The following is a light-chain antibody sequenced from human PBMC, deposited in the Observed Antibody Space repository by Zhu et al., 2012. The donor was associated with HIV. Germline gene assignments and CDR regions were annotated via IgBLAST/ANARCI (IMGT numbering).Light chain of an antibody. CDR2: GAS. J-gene: IGKJ4*01. CDR1: QTVSRNY. CDR3: QQYGRSTT. V-gene: IGKV3-20*01. Sequence: EIVLTQSPGTLSLSPGERATLSCRASQTVSRNYLAWYLQKPGQAPRLLIYGASSRATGIPDRFSGSGSGTDFTLTISRLEPEDFAVYYCQQYGRSTTFGGGTKVEIK.